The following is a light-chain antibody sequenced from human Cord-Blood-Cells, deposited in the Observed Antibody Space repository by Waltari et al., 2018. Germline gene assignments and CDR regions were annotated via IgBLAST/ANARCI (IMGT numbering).Light chain of an antibody. V-gene: IGKV1-39*01. CDR1: QSISSY. CDR2: AAS. J-gene: IGKJ4*01. CDR3: QQSYSLT. Sequence: DIQMTQSPSSLSASVGDIATITCRASQSISSYLNWYQQKPGKAPKLLIYAASSLQSGVPSRFSGSGSGTDFTLTISSLQPEDFATYYCQQSYSLTFGGGTKVEIK.